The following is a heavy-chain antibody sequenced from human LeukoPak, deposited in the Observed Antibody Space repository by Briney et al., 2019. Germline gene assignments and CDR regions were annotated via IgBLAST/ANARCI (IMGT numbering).Heavy chain of an antibody. Sequence: ASVKVSCKASGYTFTNYYLHWVRQAPGQGLEWMGWINPDNGGTNYAQKFQGRVTMTRDTSISTAYMELTRLKSDDTAIYYCARDRLDIAGEFDPWGQGTRVTVSS. V-gene: IGHV1-2*02. CDR2: INPDNGGT. D-gene: IGHD5-12*01. CDR1: GYTFTNYY. J-gene: IGHJ5*02. CDR3: ARDRLDIAGEFDP.